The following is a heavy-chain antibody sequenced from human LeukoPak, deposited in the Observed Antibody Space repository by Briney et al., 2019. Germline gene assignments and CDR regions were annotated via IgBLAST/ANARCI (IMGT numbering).Heavy chain of an antibody. CDR3: ARDVSSTPNWEFDY. CDR2: INANSGVT. CDR1: GYTFADYF. J-gene: IGHJ4*02. Sequence: GASVKVSCKTSGYTFADYFIHWVRQAPGQGLEWMGRINANSGVTEYQQKFQGRVTMTRDTSVSTAYVEVNWLISDDTAIYYCARDVSSTPNWEFDYWGQATLVTVSS. D-gene: IGHD1-26*01. V-gene: IGHV1-2*06.